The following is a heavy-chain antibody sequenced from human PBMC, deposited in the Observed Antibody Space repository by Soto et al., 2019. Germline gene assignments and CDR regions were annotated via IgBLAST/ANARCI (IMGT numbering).Heavy chain of an antibody. V-gene: IGHV3-30*18. CDR3: AKDRVAAAGNLKYYYYYYGMDV. CDR2: ISYDGSNK. Sequence: GGSLRLSCAASGFTFSSYGMHWVRQAPGKGLEWVAVISYDGSNKYYADSVKGRFTISRDNSKNTLYLQMNSLRAEDTAVYYCAKDRVAAAGNLKYYYYYYGMDVWGQGTTVTVSS. CDR1: GFTFSSYG. D-gene: IGHD6-13*01. J-gene: IGHJ6*02.